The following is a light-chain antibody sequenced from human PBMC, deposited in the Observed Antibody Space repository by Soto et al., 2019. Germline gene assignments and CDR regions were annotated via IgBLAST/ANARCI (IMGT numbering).Light chain of an antibody. CDR3: QYLSSLRQGLT. CDR1: QSVKSY. CDR2: DAS. Sequence: ETVLTQSPLTLYPCVGERATXSCRXSQSVKSYLAWYHQKPFQAPSLLIYDASKMAAVIPAIFSGSGSGTAFTITISSLDPEDFEVYYCQYLSSLRQGLTFAVGTKVDLK. V-gene: IGKV3-11*01. J-gene: IGKJ4*01.